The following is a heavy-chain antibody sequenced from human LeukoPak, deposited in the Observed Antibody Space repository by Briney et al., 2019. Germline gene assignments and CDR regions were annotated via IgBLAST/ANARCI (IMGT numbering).Heavy chain of an antibody. J-gene: IGHJ6*02. CDR3: ARLGKYSRDV. Sequence: SETLSLTCAVSGYSITSSSWWGWIRQPPGKGLEWIGYIHHSGTTYYNPSLQSRVTMSVDTSKNQFSLKLSSVTAVDTAVYYCARLGKYSRDVWGQGTTVTVSS. D-gene: IGHD6-6*01. CDR2: IHHSGTT. V-gene: IGHV4-28*01. CDR1: GYSITSSSW.